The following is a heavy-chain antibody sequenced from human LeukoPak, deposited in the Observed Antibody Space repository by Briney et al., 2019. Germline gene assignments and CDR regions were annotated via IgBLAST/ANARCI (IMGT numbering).Heavy chain of an antibody. D-gene: IGHD4-11*01. Sequence: ASVKVSCKASGYTFTSYAISWVRQAPGQGLEWMGGIIPIFGTANYAQKFQGRVTITADKSTSTAYMELSSLRSEDTAVYYCARDLGYSNQIYYYYYYMDVWGKGTTVTISS. CDR2: IIPIFGTA. V-gene: IGHV1-69*06. CDR3: ARDLGYSNQIYYYYYYMDV. CDR1: GYTFTSYA. J-gene: IGHJ6*03.